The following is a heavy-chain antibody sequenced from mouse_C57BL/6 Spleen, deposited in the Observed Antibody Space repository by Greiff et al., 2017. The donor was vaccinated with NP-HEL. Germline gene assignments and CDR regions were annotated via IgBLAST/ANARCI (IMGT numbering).Heavy chain of an antibody. CDR2: INPDSSTI. D-gene: IGHD1-1*01. J-gene: IGHJ1*03. CDR1: GIDFSRYW. V-gene: IGHV4-1*01. CDR3: ARPPLLLRSHLYFDV. Sequence: VQLQQSGGGLVQPGGSLKLSCAASGIDFSRYWMSWVRRAPGKGLEWIGEINPDSSTINYAPSLKDKFIISRDNAKNTLYLQMSKVRYEDTALYYCARPPLLLRSHLYFDVWGTGTTVTVSS.